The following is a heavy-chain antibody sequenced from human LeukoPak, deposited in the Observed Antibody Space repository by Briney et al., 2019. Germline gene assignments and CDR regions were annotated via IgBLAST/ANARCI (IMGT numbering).Heavy chain of an antibody. CDR3: VKKGQADDDGKPD. V-gene: IGHV3-30*02. J-gene: IGHJ4*02. Sequence: GGSLRLSCAASGFTFSSYGMHWVRQAPGKGLEWVAFIRYDGSNKYYAGSVKGRFTISRDNSKNTLYLQMNNLRADDTAVYYCVKKGQADDDGKPDWGQGTLVTVSS. CDR2: IRYDGSNK. D-gene: IGHD1-1*01. CDR1: GFTFSSYG.